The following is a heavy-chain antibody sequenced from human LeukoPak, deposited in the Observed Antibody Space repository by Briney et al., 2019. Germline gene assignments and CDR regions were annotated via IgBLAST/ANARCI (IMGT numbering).Heavy chain of an antibody. CDR1: GFTFSNAW. V-gene: IGHV3-15*01. J-gene: IGHJ4*01. Sequence: GVSLRLSCAASGFTFSNAWMSCVRHAPGKGLEWVGRIKSKTDHVTTDYAAPVKRRFTTSRDDSKNTLYMQMNSLKTEDTAVSYCTAGRRNPDYCGHRALLTVSS. CDR2: IKSKTDHVTT. CDR3: TAGRRNPDY.